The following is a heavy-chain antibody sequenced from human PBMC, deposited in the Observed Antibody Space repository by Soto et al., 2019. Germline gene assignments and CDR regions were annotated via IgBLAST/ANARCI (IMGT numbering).Heavy chain of an antibody. CDR3: AREGGIVGAFDI. CDR2: IWYDGSNK. J-gene: IGHJ3*02. D-gene: IGHD3-22*01. V-gene: IGHV3-33*01. CDR1: GFTFSSYG. Sequence: QVQLVESGGGVVQPGRSLRLSCAASGFTFSSYGMHWVRQAPGKGLEWVAVIWYDGSNKYYADSVKGRFTISRDNSKNTLYLQMNSLRAEDTAVYYCAREGGIVGAFDIWGQGTMVTVSS.